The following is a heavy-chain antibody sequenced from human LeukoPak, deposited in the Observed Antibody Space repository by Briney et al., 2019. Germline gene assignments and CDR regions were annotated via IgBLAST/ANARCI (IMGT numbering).Heavy chain of an antibody. CDR2: IYSGGST. Sequence: GGSLRLSCAASGFTVSSNYMSWVRQAPGKGLEWVSVIYSGGSTYYADSVKGRFTISRDNSKNTLYLQMNSLRAEDTAVYYCAKDRYSGSPRLFDYWGQGTLVTVSS. CDR3: AKDRYSGSPRLFDY. J-gene: IGHJ4*02. V-gene: IGHV3-53*01. D-gene: IGHD1-26*01. CDR1: GFTVSSNY.